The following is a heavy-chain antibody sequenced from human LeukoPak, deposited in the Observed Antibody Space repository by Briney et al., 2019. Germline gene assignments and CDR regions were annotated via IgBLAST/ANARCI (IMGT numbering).Heavy chain of an antibody. Sequence: GESLKISCEASGYTFTNYWFGWVRQMPGKGLERMGIINARDSDTRYTPSFQGQVTISADKSISTAYLQWNSLKASDTAMYYCASAYGGTYYWDGWGQGTLVTVSS. CDR3: ASAYGGTYYWDG. CDR1: GYTFTNYW. D-gene: IGHD1-26*01. CDR2: INARDSDT. J-gene: IGHJ4*02. V-gene: IGHV5-51*01.